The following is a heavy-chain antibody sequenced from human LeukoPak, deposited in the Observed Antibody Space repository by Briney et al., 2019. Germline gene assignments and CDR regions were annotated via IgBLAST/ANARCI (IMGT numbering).Heavy chain of an antibody. J-gene: IGHJ6*03. CDR2: ISSSSSYI. CDR1: GFTFSSYS. CDR3: ARDPYSGSYGNYYYYFRDV. D-gene: IGHD1-26*01. V-gene: IGHV3-21*01. Sequence: GGSLRLSCAASGFTFSSYSMNWVRQAPGKGLEWVSSISSSSSYIYYADSVKGRFTISRDNAKNSLYLQMNSLRAEDTAVYYCARDPYSGSYGNYYYYFRDVWGKGTTVTISS.